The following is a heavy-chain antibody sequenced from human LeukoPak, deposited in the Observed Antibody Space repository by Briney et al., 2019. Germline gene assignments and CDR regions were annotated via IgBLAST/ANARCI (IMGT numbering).Heavy chain of an antibody. CDR1: GGSFSGYY. CDR3: ARDVGKIAVAGTGAFDI. J-gene: IGHJ3*02. Sequence: SETLSLTCAVYGGSFSGYYWSWIRQPPGKGLEWIGEINHSGSTNYNPSLKSRVTISVDTSKNQFSLKLSSVTAADTAVYYCARDVGKIAVAGTGAFDIWGQGTMVTVSS. V-gene: IGHV4-34*01. CDR2: INHSGST. D-gene: IGHD6-19*01.